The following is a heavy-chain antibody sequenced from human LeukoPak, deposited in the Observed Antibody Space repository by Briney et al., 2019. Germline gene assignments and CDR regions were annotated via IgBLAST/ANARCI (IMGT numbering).Heavy chain of an antibody. D-gene: IGHD3-9*01. J-gene: IGHJ4*02. Sequence: PSETLSLTCAVYGGSFSGYYWSWIRQPPGKGLEWIGEINHSGSTNYNPSLKSRVTISVDTSKNQFFLKLSSVTAADTAVYYCARGLGATGPYDYWGQGTLVTVSS. CDR1: GGSFSGYY. V-gene: IGHV4-34*01. CDR3: ARGLGATGPYDY. CDR2: INHSGST.